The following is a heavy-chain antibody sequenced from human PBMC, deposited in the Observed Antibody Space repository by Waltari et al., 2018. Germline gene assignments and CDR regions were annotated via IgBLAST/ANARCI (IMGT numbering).Heavy chain of an antibody. V-gene: IGHV3-48*03. CDR1: GFTLGNYE. Sequence: EVQVVESGGGLVQPGGSLRLSCVASGFTLGNYEMNWVRQAPGKGLEWVSYISNSGSTTYYADSVKGRFTISRDNAKNSMYLEMDSLRAEDTAVYYCARPSTEYYYYYYYMDVWGKGTTVTVS. J-gene: IGHJ6*03. CDR3: ARPSTEYYYYYYYMDV. CDR2: ISNSGSTT.